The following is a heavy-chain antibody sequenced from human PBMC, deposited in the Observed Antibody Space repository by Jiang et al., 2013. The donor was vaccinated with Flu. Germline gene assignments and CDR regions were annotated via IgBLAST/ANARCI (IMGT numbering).Heavy chain of an antibody. D-gene: IGHD3-16*01. CDR2: FDPEDGET. CDR1: GYTLTELS. V-gene: IGHV1-24*01. J-gene: IGHJ6*02. CDR3: ATDALGGVPNYYYGMDV. Sequence: SGAEVKKPGASVKVSCKVSGYTLTELSMHWVRQAPGKGLEWMGGFDPEDGETIYAQKFQGRVTMTEDTSTDTAYMELSSLRSEDTAVYYCATDALGGVPNYYYGMDVVGPRDHGHRLL.